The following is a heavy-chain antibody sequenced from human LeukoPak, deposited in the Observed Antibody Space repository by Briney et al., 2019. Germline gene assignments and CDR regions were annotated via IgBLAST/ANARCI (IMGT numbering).Heavy chain of an antibody. CDR3: ARGGPHDRYYYYGMEV. J-gene: IGHJ6*02. CDR2: INPNSGGT. Sequence: GASVKVSCKASGYTFTGYYMHWVRQAPGQGLEWMGWINPNSGGTNYAQKFQGSVTMTRDKSISTAYMELSSLRPDDTAVYYCARGGPHDRYYYYGMEVWGQGTTVTVSS. CDR1: GYTFTGYY. D-gene: IGHD3-16*01. V-gene: IGHV1-2*02.